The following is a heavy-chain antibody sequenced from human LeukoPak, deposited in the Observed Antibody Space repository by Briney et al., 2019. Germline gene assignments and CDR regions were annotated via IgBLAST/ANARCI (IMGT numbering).Heavy chain of an antibody. CDR3: ARDLSKSSRWYSDAFDF. D-gene: IGHD6-13*01. CDR2: ISSSATTI. Sequence: GGSLRLSCAASGFTFSTYEMNWVRQAPGKGLEWISYISSSATTIYYADSVKGRFTLSRDNAKNSLSLQMTSLRVEDTAVYYCARDLSKSSRWYSDAFDFWGQGTLVTVSS. CDR1: GFTFSTYE. V-gene: IGHV3-48*03. J-gene: IGHJ3*01.